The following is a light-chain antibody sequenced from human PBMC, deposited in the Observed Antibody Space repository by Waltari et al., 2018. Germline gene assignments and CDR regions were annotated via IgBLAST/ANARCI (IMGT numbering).Light chain of an antibody. CDR2: EVN. Sequence: QSALTQPASVSGSPGQSITISCTGTSSDVGGYNFVSWYQQHPGKAPKLIIYEVNNRPSGVPNRCPGSKSGTTASLTISGLQAEDEADYYCSSYTRHETGIFGGGTKLTVL. V-gene: IGLV2-14*01. CDR1: SSDVGGYNF. CDR3: SSYTRHETGI. J-gene: IGLJ2*01.